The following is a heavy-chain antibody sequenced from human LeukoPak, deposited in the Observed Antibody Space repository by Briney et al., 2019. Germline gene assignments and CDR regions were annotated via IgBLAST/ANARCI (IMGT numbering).Heavy chain of an antibody. Sequence: PSQTLSLTCAVSGGSISSGGYSWSWLRQPPGKGLEWIGYIYHSGSTYYNPSLKSRVTISVDTSKNQFSLKLSSVTAADTAVYYCARAGQQLVLDFDYWGQGTLVTVSS. V-gene: IGHV4-30-2*01. CDR1: GGSISSGGYS. CDR3: ARAGQQLVLDFDY. CDR2: IYHSGST. J-gene: IGHJ4*02. D-gene: IGHD6-13*01.